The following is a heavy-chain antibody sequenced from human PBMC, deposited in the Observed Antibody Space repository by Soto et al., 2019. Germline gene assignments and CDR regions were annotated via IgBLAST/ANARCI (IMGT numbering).Heavy chain of an antibody. D-gene: IGHD3-22*01. CDR2: IIPIFGTA. CDR1: GVTFSSYA. V-gene: IGHV1-69*13. J-gene: IGHJ3*02. CDR3: ARGYYYDSSGYFDAFDI. Sequence: SVKVSCKASGVTFSSYAISWVRQAPGQGLEWMGGIIPIFGTANYAQKFQGRVTITADESTSTAYMELSSLRSEDTAVYYCARGYYYDSSGYFDAFDIWGQGTMVTVSS.